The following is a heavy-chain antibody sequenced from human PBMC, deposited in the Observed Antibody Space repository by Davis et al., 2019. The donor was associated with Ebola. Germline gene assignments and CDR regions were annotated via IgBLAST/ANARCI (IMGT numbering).Heavy chain of an antibody. J-gene: IGHJ4*02. V-gene: IGHV4-34*01. CDR2: INHSGST. CDR1: GGSFSGYY. D-gene: IGHD2-2*02. CDR3: ARGRVGYCSSTSCYKLDY. Sequence: SETLSLTCAVYGGSFSGYYWSWIRQPPGKGLEWIGEINHSGSTNYNPSLKSRVTISVYTSKNQFSLKLSSVTAADTAVYYCARGRVGYCSSTSCYKLDYWGQGTLVTVSS.